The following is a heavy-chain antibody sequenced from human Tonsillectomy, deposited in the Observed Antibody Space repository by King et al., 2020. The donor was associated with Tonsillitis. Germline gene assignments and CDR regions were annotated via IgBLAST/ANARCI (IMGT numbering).Heavy chain of an antibody. V-gene: IGHV3-13*01. CDR2: IGTAGDT. D-gene: IGHD3-3*01. Sequence: VQLVESGGGLVQPGGSLRLSCAASGFTFSSYDMHWVRQATGKGLEWVSAIGTAGDTYYPGSVKGRFTISRENAKNSLYLQMNSLRAGDTAVYYCARVGDFWSGYYRGWYFDLWGRGTLVTVSS. CDR3: ARVGDFWSGYYRGWYFDL. J-gene: IGHJ2*01. CDR1: GFTFSSYD.